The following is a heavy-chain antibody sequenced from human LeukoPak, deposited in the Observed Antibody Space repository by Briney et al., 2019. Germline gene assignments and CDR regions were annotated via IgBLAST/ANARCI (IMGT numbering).Heavy chain of an antibody. D-gene: IGHD2-15*01. Sequence: ASVKVSCKASGYTFSSYDINWVRQATGQGLEWMGWMNPNSGNTGYAQKFQGRVTMTRNTSISTAYMEVSSLRSDDTAVYYCARAPDCSGGSYYLWFDPWGQGTLVTVSS. CDR2: MNPNSGNT. CDR3: ARAPDCSGGSYYLWFDP. V-gene: IGHV1-8*01. CDR1: GYTFSSYD. J-gene: IGHJ5*02.